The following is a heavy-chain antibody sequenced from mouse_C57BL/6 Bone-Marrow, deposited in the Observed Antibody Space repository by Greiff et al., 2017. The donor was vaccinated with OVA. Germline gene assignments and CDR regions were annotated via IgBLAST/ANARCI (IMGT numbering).Heavy chain of an antibody. J-gene: IGHJ1*03. CDR2: ISSGSSTI. CDR1: GFTFSDYG. D-gene: IGHD1-1*01. Sequence: EVKLMESGGGLVKPGGSLKLSCAASGFTFSDYGMHWVRQAPEKGLEWVAYISSGSSTIYYADTVKGRFTISRDNATNTLFLQLTSLRSEDTAMYYCARKDYYGSSYAYFDVWGTGTTVTVSS. CDR3: ARKDYYGSSYAYFDV. V-gene: IGHV5-17*01.